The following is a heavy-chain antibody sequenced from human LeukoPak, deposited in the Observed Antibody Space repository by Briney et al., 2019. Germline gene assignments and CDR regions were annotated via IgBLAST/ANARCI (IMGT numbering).Heavy chain of an antibody. CDR1: GGSISSGDYY. J-gene: IGHJ6*02. D-gene: IGHD3-10*01. Sequence: SETLSLTCTVSGGSISSGDYYWSWIRQPPGKGLEWIGYIYYSGSTYYNPSLKSRVTISVDTSKNQFSLKLSSVTAADTAVYYCARAGGYYGSGSHGMDVWGQGTTVTVSS. CDR2: IYYSGST. CDR3: ARAGGYYGSGSHGMDV. V-gene: IGHV4-30-4*01.